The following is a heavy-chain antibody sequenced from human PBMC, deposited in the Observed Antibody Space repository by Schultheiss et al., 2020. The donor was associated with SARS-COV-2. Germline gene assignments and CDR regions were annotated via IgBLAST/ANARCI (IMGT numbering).Heavy chain of an antibody. V-gene: IGHV4-59*12. Sequence: SETLSLTCSVFGGSMTNYFWSWIRQPPGERLEWIGYIYYSGSTHYNPSLKSRSTISVDTSKNQLSLNLTSVTAADTAVYYCARTPHDYGGAFDYWGQGTLVTVSS. CDR1: GGSMTNYF. CDR3: ARTPHDYGGAFDY. CDR2: IYYSGST. J-gene: IGHJ4*02. D-gene: IGHD4-23*01.